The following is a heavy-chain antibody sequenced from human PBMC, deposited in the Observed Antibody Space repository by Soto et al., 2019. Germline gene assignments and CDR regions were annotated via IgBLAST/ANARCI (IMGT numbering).Heavy chain of an antibody. V-gene: IGHV1-69*01. CDR1: GGTFSSYA. D-gene: IGHD1-1*01. J-gene: IGHJ4*02. CDR2: IIPLFGTA. Sequence: QVQLVQSGAEVKKPGSSVKVSCKASGGTFSSYAISWVRQAPGQGLEWRGGIIPLFGTANYAQKFQGRVTITADEYTRTAYMELSSLRSEDTAVYYCARGGTPGTTGTKGIDYWGQGTLVTVSS. CDR3: ARGGTPGTTGTKGIDY.